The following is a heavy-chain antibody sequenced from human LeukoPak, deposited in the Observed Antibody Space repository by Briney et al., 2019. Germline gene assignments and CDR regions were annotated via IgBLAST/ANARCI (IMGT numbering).Heavy chain of an antibody. J-gene: IGHJ5*02. CDR3: ARDKQQWLGNNWFDP. CDR1: GYTFTSYG. Sequence: ASVKVSCKASGYTFTSYGISWVRQAPGQGLEWMGWISAYNGNTNYAQKLQGRVTMTTDTSTSTAYMELRSLRSDDTAVYYCARDKQQWLGNNWFDPWGQGTLVTVSS. V-gene: IGHV1-18*01. D-gene: IGHD6-19*01. CDR2: ISAYNGNT.